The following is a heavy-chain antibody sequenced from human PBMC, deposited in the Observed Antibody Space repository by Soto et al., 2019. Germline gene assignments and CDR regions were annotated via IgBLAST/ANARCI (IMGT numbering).Heavy chain of an antibody. V-gene: IGHV1-69*01. D-gene: IGHD2-15*01. Sequence: QVQLVQSGAEVKKPGSSVKVSCKASGGTFSSYAISWVRQAPGQGLEWMGGIIPIFGTANYAQKSQGRVTITADESTSTAYMELSSLSSEDKAVYYCAREGRYCSGGSCYPYYYGMDVWGQGTTVTVSS. CDR2: IIPIFGTA. J-gene: IGHJ6*02. CDR1: GGTFSSYA. CDR3: AREGRYCSGGSCYPYYYGMDV.